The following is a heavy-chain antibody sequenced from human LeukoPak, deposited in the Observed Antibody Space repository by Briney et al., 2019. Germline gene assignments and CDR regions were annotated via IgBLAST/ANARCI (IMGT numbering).Heavy chain of an antibody. V-gene: IGHV3-30*02. CDR1: GFTFSSYG. J-gene: IGHJ4*02. CDR2: IRYDGSNK. D-gene: IGHD6-13*01. Sequence: GGSLRLSCAASGFTFSSYGMYWVRQAPGKGLEWVAFIRYDGSNKYYADSVKGRFTISRDNSKNTLYLQMNSLRAEDTAVYYCAKVWFFSSSWYADYWGQGTLVTVSS. CDR3: AKVWFFSSSWYADY.